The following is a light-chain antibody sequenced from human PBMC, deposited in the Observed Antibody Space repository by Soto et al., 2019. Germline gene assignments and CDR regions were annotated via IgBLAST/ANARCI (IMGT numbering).Light chain of an antibody. Sequence: EIVLTQSPGTLSLSPGERATLSCRARQSVSSSYLAWYQQRPGQAPKLLISGASSRATGVPDRFSGSGSGRDFTLTINRLEPEDFAVYYCQQYGNSPTTFGQGTKVEIK. CDR1: QSVSSSY. CDR2: GAS. CDR3: QQYGNSPTT. J-gene: IGKJ1*01. V-gene: IGKV3-20*01.